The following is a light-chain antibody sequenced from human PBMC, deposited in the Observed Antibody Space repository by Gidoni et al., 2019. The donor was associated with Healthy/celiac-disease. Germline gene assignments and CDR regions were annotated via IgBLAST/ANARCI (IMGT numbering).Light chain of an antibody. CDR3: QQSYSTQHT. V-gene: IGKV1-39*01. CDR1: QSISSY. CDR2: AAS. Sequence: DIQLPQSPSSLSASVGDRVTITSRASQSISSYLTWYQQNPGKAPNLLIYAASRLQSGGPSRCSGSGSGTDFTITRSSLEPEDVESCHRQQSYSTQHTFGEGTKLEIK. J-gene: IGKJ2*01.